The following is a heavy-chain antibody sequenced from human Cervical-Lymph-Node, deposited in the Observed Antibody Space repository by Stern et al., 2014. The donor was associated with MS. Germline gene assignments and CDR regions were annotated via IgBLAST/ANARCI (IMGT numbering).Heavy chain of an antibody. D-gene: IGHD2-15*01. V-gene: IGHV1-69*09. CDR3: ARGIVTNRPAATLHNLFDP. CDR2: IIPIIGLP. CDR1: GGTFSSSYA. J-gene: IGHJ5*02. Sequence: VQLVESGAEVKKPGSSVNVSCKASGGTFSSSYAVSWGRQAPGQGLEWMGRIIPIIGLPNYAQKFQTRITITAGKSTSTVYMELSSLTSEDTAVYYCARGIVTNRPAATLHNLFDPWGQGTLVTVSS.